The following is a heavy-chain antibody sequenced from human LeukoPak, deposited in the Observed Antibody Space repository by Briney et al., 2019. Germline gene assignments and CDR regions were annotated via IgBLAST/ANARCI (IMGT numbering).Heavy chain of an antibody. J-gene: IGHJ6*03. V-gene: IGHV1-2*06. Sequence: ASMKVSCKASGYTFIDYCIHWVRQAPGQGLGWMGRINPNSGGTNYAQKFQGRVTMTSDTSISTAYMELSRLRSDDTAVYYCASEYNWNDPAYYYYMDVWGKGTTVTASS. CDR1: GYTFIDYC. D-gene: IGHD1-20*01. CDR2: INPNSGGT. CDR3: ASEYNWNDPAYYYYMDV.